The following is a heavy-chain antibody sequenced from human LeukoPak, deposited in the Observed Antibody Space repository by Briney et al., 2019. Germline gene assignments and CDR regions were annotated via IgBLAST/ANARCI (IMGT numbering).Heavy chain of an antibody. J-gene: IGHJ5*02. V-gene: IGHV4-38-2*02. CDR2: LYHSGST. D-gene: IGHD1-7*01. CDR3: ARDRSSYWHYHPSNWFDP. Sequence: SETLSLTCTVSGYSISSGYYWGWIRQPPGKGLEWIGSLYHSGSTNYNPSLQSRVTMSIDTSKSQFSLKLNSVTAADTAVYYCARDRSSYWHYHPSNWFDPWGQGTLVTVSS. CDR1: GYSISSGYY.